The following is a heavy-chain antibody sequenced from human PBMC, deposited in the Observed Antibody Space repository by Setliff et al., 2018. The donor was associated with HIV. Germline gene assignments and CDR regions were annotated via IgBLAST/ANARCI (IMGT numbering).Heavy chain of an antibody. CDR1: GYSFTTFD. J-gene: IGHJ4*02. Sequence: ASVKVSCKASGYSFTTFDVNWVRQATGQGLEWMGWMNPNSGNTGYAQNFQGRVSMTRNTSITTAYMDLSSLTSEDTAVYYCVIRNAGSGGSRPIDYWGQGTPVTVSS. CDR3: VIRNAGSGGSRPIDY. V-gene: IGHV1-8*01. CDR2: MNPNSGNT. D-gene: IGHD6-19*01.